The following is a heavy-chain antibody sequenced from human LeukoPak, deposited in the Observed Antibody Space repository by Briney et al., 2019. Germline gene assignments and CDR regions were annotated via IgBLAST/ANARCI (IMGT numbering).Heavy chain of an antibody. J-gene: IGHJ4*02. D-gene: IGHD2-2*01. CDR2: INPNSGGT. Sequence: EASVKVSCKASGYTFTDYYIHWVRQAPGQGLEWMGWINPNSGGTNYAQKFQGRVTMTRDTSISTAYMELSRLRSDDTAVYYCARHYRIVVVPAAMTVGYWGQGTLVTVSS. CDR1: GYTFTDYY. CDR3: ARHYRIVVVPAAMTVGY. V-gene: IGHV1-2*02.